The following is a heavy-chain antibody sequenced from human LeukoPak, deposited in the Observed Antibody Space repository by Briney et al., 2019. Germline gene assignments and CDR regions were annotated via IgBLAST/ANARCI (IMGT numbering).Heavy chain of an antibody. J-gene: IGHJ1*01. CDR1: GGTFSSYA. V-gene: IGHV1-69*06. D-gene: IGHD6-19*01. CDR3: AGTGYSSGWYEVYFQH. CDR2: IIPIFGTA. Sequence: ASVKVSCKASGGTFSSYAISWVRQAPGQGLEWMGGIIPIFGTANYAQKFQGRVTITADKSTSTAYMELSSLRSEDTAVYYCAGTGYSSGWYEVYFQHWGQGTLVTVSS.